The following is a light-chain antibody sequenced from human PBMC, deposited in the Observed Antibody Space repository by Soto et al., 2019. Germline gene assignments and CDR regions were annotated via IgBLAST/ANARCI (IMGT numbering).Light chain of an antibody. V-gene: IGKV1-5*01. CDR2: DVS. J-gene: IGKJ1*01. CDR1: QSISNW. CDR3: QQYNNWPPM. Sequence: DIQMTQSPSTLPASVGDRVTITCGASQSISNWLAWYQQKPGMAPKLVIYDVSSLPSGVPSRFRGSGSGTEFTLTISSLQSEDFAVYYCQQYNNWPPMFGQGTKVDIK.